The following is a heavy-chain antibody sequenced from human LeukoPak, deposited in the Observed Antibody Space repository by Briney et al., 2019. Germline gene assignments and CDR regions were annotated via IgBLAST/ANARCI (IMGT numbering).Heavy chain of an antibody. CDR3: ARISRDIVVVPAATNGWFDP. D-gene: IGHD2-2*01. CDR1: GGSFSGYY. V-gene: IGHV4-34*01. J-gene: IGHJ5*02. CDR2: INHSGST. Sequence: SETLSLTCAVYGGSFSGYYWSWIRQPPGKGLEWIGEINHSGSTNYNPSLKSRVTISVDTSKNQFSLKPSSVTAADTAVYYCARISRDIVVVPAATNGWFDPWGQGTLVTVSS.